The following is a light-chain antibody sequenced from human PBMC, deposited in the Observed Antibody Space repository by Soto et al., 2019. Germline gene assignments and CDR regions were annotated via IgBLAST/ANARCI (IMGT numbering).Light chain of an antibody. V-gene: IGKV1-39*01. CDR2: AAS. J-gene: IGKJ2*01. CDR3: QQCFISPYT. Sequence: DIEMTQSPSSLSASVGDRVTISCRASQSVGSSLNWYQHKPGEAPKLLIFAASSLQSGVPSRFSGSGSGTHFTLTISSLQPEDFATYFCQQCFISPYTFGQGTKLDI. CDR1: QSVGSS.